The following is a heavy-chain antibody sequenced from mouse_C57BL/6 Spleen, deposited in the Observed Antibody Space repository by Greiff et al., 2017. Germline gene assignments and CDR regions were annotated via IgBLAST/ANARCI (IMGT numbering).Heavy chain of an antibody. CDR2: IDPSDSYT. J-gene: IGHJ4*01. CDR1: GYTFTSYW. CDR3: ARGPGLRYAMDY. Sequence: QVQLKQPGAELVMPGASVKLSCKASGYTFTSYWMHWVKQRPGQGLEWIGEIDPSDSYTNYNQKFKGKSALTVDKSSSTAYMQLSSLTSEDSAVYYFARGPGLRYAMDYWGQGTSVTVSS. V-gene: IGHV1-69*01. D-gene: IGHD1-1*01.